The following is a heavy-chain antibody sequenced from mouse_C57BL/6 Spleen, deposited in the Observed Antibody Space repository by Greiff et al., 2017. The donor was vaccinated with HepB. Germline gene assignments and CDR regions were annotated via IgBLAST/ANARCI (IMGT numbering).Heavy chain of an antibody. Sequence: WWNWIRQVSGRKLEWIGYISSSGSTDSNPSLKSRISITRDTSKNQLFLQLNSVTTEDIATYYCARTYYYGSRGDWYFDVWGTGTTVTVSS. CDR1: W. CDR2: ISSSGST. D-gene: IGHD1-1*01. J-gene: IGHJ1*03. CDR3: ARTYYYGSRGDWYFDV. V-gene: IGHV3-4*01.